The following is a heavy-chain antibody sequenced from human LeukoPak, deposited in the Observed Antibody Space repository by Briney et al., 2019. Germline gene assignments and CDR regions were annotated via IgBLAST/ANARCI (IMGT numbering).Heavy chain of an antibody. D-gene: IGHD1-26*01. CDR1: GGPVNSYY. CDR2: IYYSGNT. J-gene: IGHJ5*02. V-gene: IGHV4-59*02. Sequence: PSETLSLTCTVSGGPVNSYYWSWIRQPPGKGLEWIGYIYYSGNTNYNPSLESRVTISVDTSKNQFSLKLKSLTAADTVVYYCARDRSGSGSYYYFDPWGQGTLVTVSS. CDR3: ARDRSGSGSYYYFDP.